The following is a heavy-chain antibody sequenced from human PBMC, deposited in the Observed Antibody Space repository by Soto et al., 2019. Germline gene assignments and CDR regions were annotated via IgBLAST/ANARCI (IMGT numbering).Heavy chain of an antibody. D-gene: IGHD5-12*01. CDR1: GYTFINYH. J-gene: IGHJ4*02. Sequence: QVQLVQSGGEVKKPGASVTVSCKASGYTFINYHITWVRQAPGQGLEWMAWINTYNGMTDYAQRFQGRVTMTRDTSTSTAYMELRNLGADDTAVYCCATCPRGEMATDWGQGTLVTVSS. CDR2: INTYNGMT. CDR3: ATCPRGEMATD. V-gene: IGHV1-18*01.